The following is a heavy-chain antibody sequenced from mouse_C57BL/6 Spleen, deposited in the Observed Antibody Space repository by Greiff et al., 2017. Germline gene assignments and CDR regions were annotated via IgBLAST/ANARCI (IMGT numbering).Heavy chain of an antibody. CDR2: INPSNGGT. CDR1: GYTFTSYW. Sequence: QVQLQQPGTELVKPGASVKLSCKASGYTFTSYWMYWVKQRPGQGLEWIGNINPSNGGTNYNEKFKSKFTLTVDKSSNTAYMQLSSLTSEDSAVYCCAKPNLTYYCSSDYFDYWGQGTTLTVSS. CDR3: AKPNLTYYCSSDYFDY. J-gene: IGHJ2*01. D-gene: IGHD1-1*01. V-gene: IGHV1-53*01.